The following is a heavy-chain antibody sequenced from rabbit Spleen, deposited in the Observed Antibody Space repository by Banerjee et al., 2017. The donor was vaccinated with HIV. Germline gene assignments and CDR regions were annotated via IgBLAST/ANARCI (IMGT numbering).Heavy chain of an antibody. J-gene: IGHJ6*01. V-gene: IGHV1S45*01. CDR3: ARDTSSSFSSYGMDL. CDR1: GVSFSGSSY. Sequence: QEQLEESGGDLVKPGASLTLTCIASGVSFSGSSYMCWVCQAPGKGLEWIACIDAGSSGFTYFATWAKGRFTISKTSSTTVTLQMTSLTAADTATYFCARDTSSSFSSYGMDLWGQGTLVTVS. D-gene: IGHD1-1*01. CDR2: IDAGSSGFT.